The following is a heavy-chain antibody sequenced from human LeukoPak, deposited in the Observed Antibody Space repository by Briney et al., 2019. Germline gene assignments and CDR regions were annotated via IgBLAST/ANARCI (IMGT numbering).Heavy chain of an antibody. Sequence: KPSETLSLTCAVYGGSFSGYYWSWIRQPPGKGLEWIGEINHSGSTNYNPSLKSRVTISVDTSKNQFSLKLSSVTAADTAVYYCARHRDIVVVPSSFDPWGQGTLVTVSS. CDR2: INHSGST. CDR3: ARHRDIVVVPSSFDP. V-gene: IGHV4-34*01. CDR1: GGSFSGYY. D-gene: IGHD2-2*01. J-gene: IGHJ5*02.